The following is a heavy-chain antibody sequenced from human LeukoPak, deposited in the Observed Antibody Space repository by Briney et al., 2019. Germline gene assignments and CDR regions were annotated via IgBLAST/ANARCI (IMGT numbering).Heavy chain of an antibody. Sequence: ASVKVSFKASLGTFSSYAISWVRPARGQGLEWMGRRIPILGIANYAQKFQSRVTITADKSTSTAYMELSSLRSEDTAVYYCARDREQWLPRPGGLDYWGQGTLVTVSS. J-gene: IGHJ4*02. D-gene: IGHD6-19*01. V-gene: IGHV1-69*04. CDR1: LGTFSSYA. CDR3: ARDREQWLPRPGGLDY. CDR2: RIPILGIA.